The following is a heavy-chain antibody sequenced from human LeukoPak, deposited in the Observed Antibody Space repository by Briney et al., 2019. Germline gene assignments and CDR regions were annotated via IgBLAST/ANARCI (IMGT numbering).Heavy chain of an antibody. J-gene: IGHJ4*02. CDR2: ISSYNGDT. Sequence: ASVKVSCKASGYTFTGYYMHWVRQAPGQGLEWMGWISSYNGDTNYAQRVQDRVTMTTDTATSTAYMELRSLRSDDTAVYYCARDQRYSYGYVDYWGQGTLVTVSS. V-gene: IGHV1-18*04. CDR3: ARDQRYSYGYVDY. D-gene: IGHD5-18*01. CDR1: GYTFTGYY.